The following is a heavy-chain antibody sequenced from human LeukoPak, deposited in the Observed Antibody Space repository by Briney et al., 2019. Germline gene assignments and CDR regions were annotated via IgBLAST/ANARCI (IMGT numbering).Heavy chain of an antibody. CDR3: ARGASGSYYSGDY. CDR2: IIPIFGTA. V-gene: IGHV1-69*13. Sequence: ASVKVSCKASGGTISSYAISWVRQAPGQGLEWMGGIIPIFGTANYAQKFQGRVTITADESTSTAYMELSSLRSEDTAVYYCARGASGSYYSGDYWGQGTLVTVSS. J-gene: IGHJ4*02. D-gene: IGHD1-26*01. CDR1: GGTISSYA.